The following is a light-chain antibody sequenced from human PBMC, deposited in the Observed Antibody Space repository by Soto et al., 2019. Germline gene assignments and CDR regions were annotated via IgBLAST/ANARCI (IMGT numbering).Light chain of an antibody. J-gene: IGKJ1*01. CDR1: QDISNS. CDR3: QKYNSAPPT. CDR2: AAS. V-gene: IGKV1-27*01. Sequence: IQMTQTPSSLSASVEDRVTTTSRASQDISNSLAWYQQKPGNPPKVLIYAASTLQSGVPSRFSGSGSGTDFTLTISSLQPEDVATYYCQKYNSAPPTFGQGTKVDI.